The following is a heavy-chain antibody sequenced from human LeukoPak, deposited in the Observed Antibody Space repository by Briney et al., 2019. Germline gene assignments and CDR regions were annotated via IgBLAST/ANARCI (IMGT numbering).Heavy chain of an antibody. D-gene: IGHD3-3*01. J-gene: IGHJ6*02. Sequence: PGGSLRLSCAATGFTFSNYAMSWVRQAPGKGLEWVSGIGDSNSNTYYADSVKGRFTISRDNAKNSLYLQMNSLRAEDTAVYYCARDPSYDFWSGSHYNYGMDVWGQGTTVTVSS. V-gene: IGHV3-21*01. CDR1: GFTFSNYA. CDR3: ARDPSYDFWSGSHYNYGMDV. CDR2: IGDSNSNT.